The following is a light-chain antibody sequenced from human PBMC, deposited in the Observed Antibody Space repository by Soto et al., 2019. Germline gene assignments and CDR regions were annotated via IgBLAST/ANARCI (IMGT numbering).Light chain of an antibody. CDR1: QSVSSY. CDR2: DAS. CDR3: QQRSKGRT. V-gene: IGKV3-11*01. J-gene: IGKJ1*01. Sequence: TQSPSTLSASVGDRVTITCRASQSVSSYLAWFQQKPGQAPRLLIYDASKRATGIPARFRGSGFGTDYTLTISSLEPEDFAVYYCQQRSKGRTFGQGTKVDIK.